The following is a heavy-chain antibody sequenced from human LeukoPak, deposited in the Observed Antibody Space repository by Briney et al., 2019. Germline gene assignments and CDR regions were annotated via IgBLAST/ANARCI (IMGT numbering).Heavy chain of an antibody. CDR3: ARGGGYEGYFDY. Sequence: SQTLSLTCTVSGGSISSGGYYWSWIRQHPGKGLEWIGYIYYSGSTYYNPSLKSRVTISVDTSKSQFSLKLSSVTAADTAVYYCARGGGYEGYFDYWGQGTLVTVSS. D-gene: IGHD2-15*01. J-gene: IGHJ4*02. V-gene: IGHV4-31*03. CDR1: GGSISSGGYY. CDR2: IYYSGST.